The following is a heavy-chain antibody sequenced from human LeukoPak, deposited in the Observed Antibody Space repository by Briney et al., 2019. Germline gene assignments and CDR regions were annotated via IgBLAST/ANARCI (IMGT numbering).Heavy chain of an antibody. J-gene: IGHJ4*02. Sequence: SETLSLTCTVYGGSFSGYYWSWIRQPPGKGLEWIGEINHSGSTNYNPSLKSRVTISVDTSKNQFSLKLSSVTAADTAVYYCASRRDYWGQGTLVTVSS. CDR3: ASRRDY. CDR2: INHSGST. V-gene: IGHV4-34*01. CDR1: GGSFSGYY.